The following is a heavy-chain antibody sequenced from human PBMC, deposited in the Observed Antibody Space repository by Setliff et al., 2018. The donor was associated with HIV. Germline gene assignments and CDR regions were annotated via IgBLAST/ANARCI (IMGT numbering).Heavy chain of an antibody. Sequence: SETLSLTCTVSGDPMSNSGYYWSWLRQSPGKGLEWIGSIYYSGTPYYSPSLNSRVTISLDMSKTQFFLRLISMTAADTAVYYCARLNDWRHTFDIWGQGITVTVSS. D-gene: IGHD3-9*01. CDR2: IYYSGTP. CDR1: GDPMSNSGYY. J-gene: IGHJ3*02. V-gene: IGHV4-39*07. CDR3: ARLNDWRHTFDI.